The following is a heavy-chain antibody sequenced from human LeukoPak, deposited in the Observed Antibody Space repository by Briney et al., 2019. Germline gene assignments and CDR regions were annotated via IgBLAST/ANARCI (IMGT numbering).Heavy chain of an antibody. V-gene: IGHV4-39*01. CDR3: ARDIVPPGLYFDY. J-gene: IGHJ4*02. Sequence: ETLSLTCTVSGSSISSGGYYWGWIRQPPGKGLEWIGSIYYSGSTYYNPSLKSQVTISVDTSKNQFSLKLSSVTAADTAVYYCARDIVPPGLYFDYWSQGVLVTVSS. CDR2: IYYSGST. D-gene: IGHD5-12*01. CDR1: GSSISSGGYY.